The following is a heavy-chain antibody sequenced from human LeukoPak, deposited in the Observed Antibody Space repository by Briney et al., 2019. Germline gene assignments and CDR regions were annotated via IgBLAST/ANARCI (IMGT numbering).Heavy chain of an antibody. CDR1: GFTFSSYA. D-gene: IGHD4-17*01. CDR3: AKEVSHDYDDSLGY. Sequence: GGSLRLSCAASGFTFSSYAMHWVRQAPGKGLEWVAVISYDGSNKYYADSVKGRFTISRDNSKNTLYLQMSSLRAEDTAVYYCAKEVSHDYDDSLGYWGQGTLVTVSS. CDR2: ISYDGSNK. V-gene: IGHV3-30-3*01. J-gene: IGHJ4*02.